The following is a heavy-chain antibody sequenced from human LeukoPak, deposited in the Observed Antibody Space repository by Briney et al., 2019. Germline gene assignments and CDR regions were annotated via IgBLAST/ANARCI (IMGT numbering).Heavy chain of an antibody. D-gene: IGHD2-15*01. CDR3: ARVPRVAATSWFDP. V-gene: IGHV1-2*02. J-gene: IGHJ5*02. CDR1: GYTFTSYY. CDR2: INPNSGGT. Sequence: GASVKVSCKASGYTFTSYYMHWVRQAPGQGLEWMGWINPNSGGTNYAQKFQGRVTMTRDTSISTAYMELSRLRSDDTAVYYCARVPRVAATSWFDPWGQGTLVTVSS.